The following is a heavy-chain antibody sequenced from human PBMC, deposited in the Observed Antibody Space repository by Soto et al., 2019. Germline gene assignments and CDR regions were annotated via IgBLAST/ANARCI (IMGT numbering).Heavy chain of an antibody. J-gene: IGHJ4*02. CDR2: ISAYNGNT. CDR3: ARIKRYFDWLPPPYFDY. CDR1: GYTFTSYG. V-gene: IGHV1-18*01. Sequence: ASVKVSCKASGYTFTSYGISWVRQAPGQGLEWMGWISAYNGNTNYAQKLQGRVTMTTDTSTSTAYMELRSLRSDDTAVYYCARIKRYFDWLPPPYFDYRGQGTLVTVSS. D-gene: IGHD3-9*01.